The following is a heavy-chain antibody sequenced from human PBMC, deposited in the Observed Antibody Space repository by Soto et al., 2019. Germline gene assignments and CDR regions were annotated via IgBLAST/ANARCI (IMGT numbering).Heavy chain of an antibody. J-gene: IGHJ6*02. D-gene: IGHD3-3*01. V-gene: IGHV3-30*18. CDR3: AKDPYYDFWSGYYNDYYYYGMDV. Sequence: PVGSLRLSCAASGFTFSSYGMHWVRQAPGKGLEWVAVISYDGSNKYYADSVKGRFTISRDNSKNTLYLQMNSLRAEDTAVYYCAKDPYYDFWSGYYNDYYYYGMDVWGQGTTVTVSS. CDR2: ISYDGSNK. CDR1: GFTFSSYG.